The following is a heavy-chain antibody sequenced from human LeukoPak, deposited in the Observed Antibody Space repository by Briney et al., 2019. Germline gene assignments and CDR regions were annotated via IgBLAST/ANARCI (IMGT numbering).Heavy chain of an antibody. Sequence: GGSLRLSCAASGFTFSSYGMHWVRQAPGKGLEWVAVISYDGSNKYYADSVKGRYTISRDNSKNTLFLQMNSLRAEDTAVYYCAKDLGYCGVGSCTTIDYWGQGTLVTVSS. CDR3: AKDLGYCGVGSCTTIDY. CDR1: GFTFSSYG. CDR2: ISYDGSNK. J-gene: IGHJ4*02. V-gene: IGHV3-30*18. D-gene: IGHD2-15*01.